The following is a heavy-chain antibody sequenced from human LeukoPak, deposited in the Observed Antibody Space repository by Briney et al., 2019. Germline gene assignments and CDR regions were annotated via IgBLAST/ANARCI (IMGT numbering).Heavy chain of an antibody. D-gene: IGHD3-10*01. CDR1: GFTFSSYS. CDR3: ARDKGLLWFGEY. CDR2: ISSSSSYI. J-gene: IGHJ4*02. Sequence: GRSLRLSCAASGFTFSSYSMNWVRQAPGKGLEWVSSISSSSSYIYYADSVKGRFTISRDNAKNSLYLQMNSLRAEDTAVYYCARDKGLLWFGEYWGQGTLVTVSS. V-gene: IGHV3-21*01.